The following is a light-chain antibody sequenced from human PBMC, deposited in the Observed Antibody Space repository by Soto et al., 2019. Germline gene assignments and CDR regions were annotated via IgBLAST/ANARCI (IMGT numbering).Light chain of an antibody. Sequence: QSVLTQPPSVSAAPGQKVTISCSGSSSNIGNNYVWWYQQFPGTAPKLLIYDTNKRPSGIPDRFSGSKSGASATLGITGLQTGDEADYYCGTWDSSLSAKVFGTGTKLTVL. CDR2: DTN. CDR3: GTWDSSLSAKV. J-gene: IGLJ1*01. V-gene: IGLV1-51*01. CDR1: SSNIGNNY.